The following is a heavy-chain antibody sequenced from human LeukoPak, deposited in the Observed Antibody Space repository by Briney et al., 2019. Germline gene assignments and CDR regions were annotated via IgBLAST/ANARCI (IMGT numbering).Heavy chain of an antibody. CDR1: GFTLNSYW. CDR2: VNTDGRTT. D-gene: IGHD4-17*01. Sequence: GGSLRLSCAASGFTLNSYWMHWVRQTPGKGLVWVSRVNTDGRTTNYADSVKGRFTISRDNAKNTVYLQMNSLRAEDTAVYYCAKEAGQDYGALDAFDVWGQGTMVTVSS. V-gene: IGHV3-74*01. CDR3: AKEAGQDYGALDAFDV. J-gene: IGHJ3*01.